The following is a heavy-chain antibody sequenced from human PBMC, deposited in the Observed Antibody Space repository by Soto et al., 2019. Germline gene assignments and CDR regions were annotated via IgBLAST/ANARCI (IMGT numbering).Heavy chain of an antibody. CDR3: ARDGGYSYGPFDY. Sequence: PGGSLRLSCAASGFTFSSYSMNWVRQAPGKGVEWVSYISSSSSTIYYADSVKGRFTISRDNAKNSLYLQMNSLRAEDTAVYYCARDGGYSYGPFDYWGQGTLVTVSS. D-gene: IGHD5-18*01. V-gene: IGHV3-48*01. CDR1: GFTFSSYS. CDR2: ISSSSSTI. J-gene: IGHJ4*02.